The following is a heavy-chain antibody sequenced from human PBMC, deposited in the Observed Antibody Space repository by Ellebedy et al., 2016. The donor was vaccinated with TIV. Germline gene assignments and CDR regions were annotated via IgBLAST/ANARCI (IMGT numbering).Heavy chain of an antibody. V-gene: IGHV3-74*01. CDR3: AIFYLRGTYLETY. J-gene: IGHJ4*02. Sequence: GGSLRLSCAASGFTFTNYWMHWVRQAPGKGLVWVSRINSDGSSTSYADSVKGRFTISRDNSKNTLYLQMNSLRAEDTAVYYCAIFYLRGTYLETYWGQGTLVTVSS. D-gene: IGHD3-3*02. CDR1: GFTFTNYW. CDR2: INSDGSST.